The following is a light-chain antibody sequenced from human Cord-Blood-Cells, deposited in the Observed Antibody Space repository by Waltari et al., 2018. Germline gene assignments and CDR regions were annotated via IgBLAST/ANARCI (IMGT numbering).Light chain of an antibody. J-gene: IGLJ3*02. CDR3: NSLDSSGNHLV. CDR1: SLSSYY. CDR2: GKN. V-gene: IGLV3-19*01. Sequence: SSELTPDPAVSVTLGQTVRITCQGDSLSSYYASWYQQKQGQAPVLVSYGKNNRPSGIQDRFSGSITGNTASLTITGAQAEDEADYYCNSLDSSGNHLVFGGGTKLTVL.